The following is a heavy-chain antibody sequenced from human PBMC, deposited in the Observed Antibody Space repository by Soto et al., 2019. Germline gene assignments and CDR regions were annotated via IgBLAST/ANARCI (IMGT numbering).Heavy chain of an antibody. Sequence: GESLKISCKGSGYSFTSYWIGWVRQMPGKGLEWMGIIYPGDSDTRYSPSFQGQVTISADKSISTAYLQWSSLKASDTAMYYCARGYYDILTGYYRDYWGQGTLVTVSS. J-gene: IGHJ4*02. D-gene: IGHD3-9*01. CDR1: GYSFTSYW. V-gene: IGHV5-51*01. CDR2: IYPGDSDT. CDR3: ARGYYDILTGYYRDY.